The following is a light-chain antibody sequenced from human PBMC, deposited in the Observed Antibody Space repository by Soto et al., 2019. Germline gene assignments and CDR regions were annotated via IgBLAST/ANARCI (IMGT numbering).Light chain of an antibody. CDR2: EGS. V-gene: IGLV2-23*01. CDR3: CSYAGSSPLV. J-gene: IGLJ2*01. CDR1: SSDVGSYNL. Sequence: QSVLPQPASVSGAPGQSITISCTGTSSDVGSYNLVSWYQHHPGKARKHMIDEGSKRPSGVSNHFSGDKSGNTAYLTISGLQAEDEADYYFCSYAGSSPLVFCGGTKLT.